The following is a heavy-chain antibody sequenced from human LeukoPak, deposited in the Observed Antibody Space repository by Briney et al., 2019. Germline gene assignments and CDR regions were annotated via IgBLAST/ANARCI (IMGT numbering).Heavy chain of an antibody. J-gene: IGHJ4*02. Sequence: GGSLRLSCAASGFTVGSNTMSWVRQAPGKGLEWVSITYSGGSTSYADSVKGRFTISRDNSKNTLYLQMNSLRTEDTAVYYCARGGSYFDISGYYFYWGQGTMVPVSS. CDR3: ARGGSYFDISGYYFY. CDR2: TYSGGST. V-gene: IGHV3-66*01. CDR1: GFTVGSNT. D-gene: IGHD3-22*01.